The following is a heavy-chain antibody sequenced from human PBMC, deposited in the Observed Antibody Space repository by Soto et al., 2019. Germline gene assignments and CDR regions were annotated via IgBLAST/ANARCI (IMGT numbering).Heavy chain of an antibody. D-gene: IGHD4-17*01. J-gene: IGHJ5*02. CDR2: IYYSGST. CDR3: ARVQGDYGDYIGRGP. Sequence: QVQLQESGPGLVKPSQTLSLTCTVSGGSISSGGYYWSWIRQHPGKGMEWIVYIYYSGSTYYNPSLKSRVTISVDTSKNQFSLKLSSVTAADTAVYYCARVQGDYGDYIGRGPWGQGTLVTVSS. CDR1: GGSISSGGYY. V-gene: IGHV4-31*03.